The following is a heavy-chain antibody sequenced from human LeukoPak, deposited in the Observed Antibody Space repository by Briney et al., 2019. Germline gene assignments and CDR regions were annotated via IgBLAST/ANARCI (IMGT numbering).Heavy chain of an antibody. Sequence: GGSLRLSCAASGFTFSSYAMSWVRQAPGKGLEWVANIKEDGSEKYYVDSVKGRFTISRDNAKNSLSLQMSSLRAEGTAVYYCARSTAGFDYWGQGTLVTVSS. J-gene: IGHJ4*02. CDR1: GFTFSSYA. V-gene: IGHV3-7*01. CDR3: ARSTAGFDY. CDR2: IKEDGSEK. D-gene: IGHD1-1*01.